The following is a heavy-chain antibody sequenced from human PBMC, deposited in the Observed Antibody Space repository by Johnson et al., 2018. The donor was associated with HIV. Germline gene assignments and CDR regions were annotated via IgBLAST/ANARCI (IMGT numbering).Heavy chain of an antibody. CDR2: IKQDGSEK. J-gene: IGHJ3*02. CDR3: ARATMSYKVWLQLSAAFDI. Sequence: EVQLVESGGGLVQPGGSLRLSCAASGFTFSSYWMSWVRQAPGKGLEWVANIKQDGSEKYYVDSVKGRFTISRDNAKNSLYLKMNSLRAEDTAVYYCARATMSYKVWLQLSAAFDIWGQGTMVTVSS. CDR1: GFTFSSYW. V-gene: IGHV3-7*01. D-gene: IGHD5-24*01.